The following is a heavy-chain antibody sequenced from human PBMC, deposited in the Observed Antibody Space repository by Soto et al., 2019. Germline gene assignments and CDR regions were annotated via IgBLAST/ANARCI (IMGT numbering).Heavy chain of an antibody. CDR3: AKIRSSSSSYYFYSGMDV. CDR2: IAYDGINR. CDR1: GFTFSYYG. Sequence: GGSLRLSCAASGFTFSYYGMHWVRQAPGKGLEWVALIAYDGINRYYADSVKGRFTISRDNSKNTLYLQMDSLRGEDTAAYYCAKIRSSSSSYYFYSGMDVWGQGTTVTVSS. D-gene: IGHD6-6*01. J-gene: IGHJ6*02. V-gene: IGHV3-30*18.